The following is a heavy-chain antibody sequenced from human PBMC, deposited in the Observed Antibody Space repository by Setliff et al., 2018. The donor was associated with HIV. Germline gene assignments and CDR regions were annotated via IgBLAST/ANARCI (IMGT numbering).Heavy chain of an antibody. D-gene: IGHD3-22*01. V-gene: IGHV4-4*09. CDR1: GDTDFY. CDR2: IHASGKA. CDR3: ARVRLTMIMMVDYFDQ. Sequence: PSETLSLTCTVSGDTDFYWSWIRQSPGKGLEWIGYIHASGKANYNPSLKSRVTISLDTSKMQFSLRLTSVTAADTAVYYCARVRLTMIMMVDYFDQWGQGTLVTVSS. J-gene: IGHJ4*02.